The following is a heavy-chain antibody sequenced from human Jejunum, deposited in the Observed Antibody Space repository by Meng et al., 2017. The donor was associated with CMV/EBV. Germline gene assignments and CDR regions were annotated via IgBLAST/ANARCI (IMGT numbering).Heavy chain of an antibody. CDR2: IRYDGTEI. Sequence: CATSGFDFSNTGMHWGRQGPGKGLVWVAFIRYDGTEIKYAESVKGRFTISRDNSKRTLFLQMNSLRVEDSAVYYCAKGSYFWGQGTTVTVSS. V-gene: IGHV3-30*02. CDR1: GFDFSNTG. D-gene: IGHD2-21*01. J-gene: IGHJ6*02. CDR3: AKGSYF.